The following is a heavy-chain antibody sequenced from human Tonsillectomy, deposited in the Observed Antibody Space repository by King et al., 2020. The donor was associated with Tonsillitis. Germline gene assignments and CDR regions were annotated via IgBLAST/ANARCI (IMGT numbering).Heavy chain of an antibody. Sequence: QLVQSGPEVRKPGTSVKVSCKASGLTFSTSAVQWVRQARGQRLEWIGWIVVGSGTTNYAQKFQERVTITRDMSTRTVYMELSSLRSEDTAVYYCATEGDMVTWFDPWGQGTLVTVSS. CDR1: GLTFSTSA. V-gene: IGHV1-58*01. J-gene: IGHJ5*02. CDR3: ATEGDMVTWFDP. D-gene: IGHD5-18*01. CDR2: IVVGSGTT.